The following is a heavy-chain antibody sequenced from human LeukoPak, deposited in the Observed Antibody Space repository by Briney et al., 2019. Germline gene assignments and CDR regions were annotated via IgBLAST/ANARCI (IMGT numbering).Heavy chain of an antibody. J-gene: IGHJ3*01. V-gene: IGHV3-7*01. CDR3: ARESEHTVSQVDFDL. D-gene: IGHD2-15*01. CDR2: IRQDGSQK. CDR1: GFTFSSYW. Sequence: GGSLRLSCAASGFTFSSYWMSWVRQAPGKGLEWVATIRQDGSQKYYVDSVKGRFTTSRDNAKNSLYLQMNSLRGEDMAVYYCARESEHTVSQVDFDLWGQGTMVTVSS.